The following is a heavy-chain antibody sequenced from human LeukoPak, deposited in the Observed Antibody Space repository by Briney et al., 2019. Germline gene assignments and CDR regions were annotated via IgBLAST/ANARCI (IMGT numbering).Heavy chain of an antibody. D-gene: IGHD2-2*02. J-gene: IGHJ4*02. V-gene: IGHV3-7*01. CDR2: IKQDGSHK. Sequence: GGSLRLSCAASGFTFSNYWMSWVRQAPGKGLEWVANIKQDGSHKYYVDSVKGRFTISRDNAKNSLYLQMNSLRAEDTAVYYCARGRRYCSSTSCYTFDYWGQGTLVTVSS. CDR3: ARGRRYCSSTSCYTFDY. CDR1: GFTFSNYW.